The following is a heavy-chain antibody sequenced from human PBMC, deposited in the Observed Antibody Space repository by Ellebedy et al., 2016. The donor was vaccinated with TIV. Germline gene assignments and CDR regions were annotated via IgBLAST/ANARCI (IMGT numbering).Heavy chain of an antibody. CDR3: ARAVGGSSSL. D-gene: IGHD6-13*01. V-gene: IGHV3-7*03. CDR2: INQDGSEK. CDR1: GFTLSSYW. Sequence: GESLKISCAASGFTLSSYWMSWVRQAPGKGLEWEANINQDGSEKYYVDSVKGRFSISRDNAKNSLYLQMNSLRAEDTAVYYCARAVGGSSSLWGQGTLVTVSS. J-gene: IGHJ4*02.